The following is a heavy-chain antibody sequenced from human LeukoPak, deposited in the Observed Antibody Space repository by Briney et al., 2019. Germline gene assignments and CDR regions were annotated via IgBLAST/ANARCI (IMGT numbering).Heavy chain of an antibody. CDR2: IYTSGST. Sequence: PSGTLSLTCTVSGGSISSGSYYWSWIRQPAGKGLEWIGRIYTSGSTNYNPSLKSRVTISVDTSKNQFSLKLSSVTAADTAVYYCAREGVYYYDSSGYYYYFDYWGQGTLVTVSS. V-gene: IGHV4-61*02. D-gene: IGHD3-22*01. J-gene: IGHJ4*02. CDR3: AREGVYYYDSSGYYYYFDY. CDR1: GGSISSGSYY.